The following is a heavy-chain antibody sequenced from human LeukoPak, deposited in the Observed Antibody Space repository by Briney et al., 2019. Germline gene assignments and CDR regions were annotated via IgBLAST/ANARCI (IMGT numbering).Heavy chain of an antibody. CDR3: ARRGWGFGEPKRDHDTFDI. V-gene: IGHV5-51*01. CDR2: IYPGDSDA. D-gene: IGHD3-10*01. CDR1: GYRFTNYW. Sequence: GEPLKISCKGSGYRFTNYWIAWVRKTPGQGQEWMAIIYPGDSDARYSPSFQGQVTISVDKSISTTYLRWSSLKASDTAMYYCARRGWGFGEPKRDHDTFDIWGQGTMVTVSS. J-gene: IGHJ3*02.